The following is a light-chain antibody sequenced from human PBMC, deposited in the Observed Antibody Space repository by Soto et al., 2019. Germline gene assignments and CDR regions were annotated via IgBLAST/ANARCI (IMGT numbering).Light chain of an antibody. CDR2: RND. Sequence: QPVLTQPPSASGTPGQRVTISCSGSSSNIGDNTVNWYQQLPGTAPKLLIYRNDQRPPGVPDRFSGSKSDTSASLGISGLQSDDEADYYCAAWDDSLDGVLFGGGTKLTVL. V-gene: IGLV1-44*01. CDR3: AAWDDSLDGVL. CDR1: SSNIGDNT. J-gene: IGLJ2*01.